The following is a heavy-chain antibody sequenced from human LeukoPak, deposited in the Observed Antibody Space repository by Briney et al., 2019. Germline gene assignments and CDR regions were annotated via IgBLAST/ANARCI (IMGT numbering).Heavy chain of an antibody. CDR2: IYYSGST. V-gene: IGHV4-59*08. CDR3: ARHERPGYCSGGSCYEGWFDP. Sequence: SETLSLTCTVSGGSISSYYWSWIRQPPGKGLEWIGYIYYSGSTNYNPSLKSRATISVDTSKNQFSLKLSSVTAADTAVYYCARHERPGYCSGGSCYEGWFDPWGQGTLVTVSS. J-gene: IGHJ5*02. CDR1: GGSISSYY. D-gene: IGHD2-15*01.